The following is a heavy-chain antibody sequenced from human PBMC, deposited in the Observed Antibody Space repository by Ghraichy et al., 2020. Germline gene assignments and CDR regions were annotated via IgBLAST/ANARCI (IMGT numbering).Heavy chain of an antibody. V-gene: IGHV3-7*04. J-gene: IGHJ4*02. CDR1: GFSLSSYW. D-gene: IGHD2-15*01. CDR3: VGWWGAANY. CDR2: ISPDGSQQ. Sequence: GGSLRLSCAASGFSLSSYWMSWVRQAPGRGLEWEAHISPDGSQQYYVDSVKGRFSIFRDNGKNSLYLQMNRLRAEDTAVYYCVGWWGAANYWGQGTLVTVSS.